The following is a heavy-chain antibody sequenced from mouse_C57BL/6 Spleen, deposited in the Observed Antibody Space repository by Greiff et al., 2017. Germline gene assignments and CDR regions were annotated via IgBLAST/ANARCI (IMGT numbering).Heavy chain of an antibody. Sequence: EVQLQQSGPELVKPGASVKISCKASGYTFTDYYMNWVKQSHGKSLEWIGDINPNNGGTSYNQKFKGKATLTVDKSSSTAYMELRSLTSEDSAVYYSARGGGYGSYYAMDYWGQGTSVTVSS. V-gene: IGHV1-26*01. CDR3: ARGGGYGSYYAMDY. D-gene: IGHD2-2*01. CDR1: GYTFTDYY. CDR2: INPNNGGT. J-gene: IGHJ4*01.